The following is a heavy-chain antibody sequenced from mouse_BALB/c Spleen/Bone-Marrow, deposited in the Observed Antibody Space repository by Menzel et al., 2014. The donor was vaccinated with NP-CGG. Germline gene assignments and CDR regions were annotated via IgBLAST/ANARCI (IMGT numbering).Heavy chain of an antibody. V-gene: IGHV1-63*02. J-gene: IGHJ2*01. CDR1: GYTFANYW. CDR3: VREENGNYDRFFEY. Sequence: VMLVESGAELVRPGTSVKISCKASGYTFANYWLGWLKQRPGHGLEWIGEIYPGGGYINYNEKFKGKATLTADTSSSAAYMRVSRVSSEESAVYFCVREENGNYDRFFEYWGQGTTLTDSS. CDR2: IYPGGGYI. D-gene: IGHD2-1*01.